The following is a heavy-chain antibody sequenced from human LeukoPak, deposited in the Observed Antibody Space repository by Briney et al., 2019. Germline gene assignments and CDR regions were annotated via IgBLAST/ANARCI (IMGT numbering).Heavy chain of an antibody. CDR2: IYTSGST. CDR3: ASGYFTFRQ. CDR1: GGSISSYY. V-gene: IGHV4-4*07. D-gene: IGHD3-3*01. Sequence: SETLSLTCTVSGGSISSYYWSWMRQPAGKGLEWIGRIYTSGSTNYVPSLKSRVTMSLDTSKNQLFLNLSSVTAADTAVYYCASGYFTFRQWGQGTLVTVSS. J-gene: IGHJ4*02.